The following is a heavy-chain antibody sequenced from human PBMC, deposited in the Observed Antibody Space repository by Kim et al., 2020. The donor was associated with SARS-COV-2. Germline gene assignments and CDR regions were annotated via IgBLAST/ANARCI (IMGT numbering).Heavy chain of an antibody. D-gene: IGHD1-26*01. J-gene: IGHJ4*02. Sequence: TSNAAAVKGRVTISRDNAKNTLYLQMNSLRVEDTAIYYCTRGTTGGFDYWGRGTLVTVSS. V-gene: IGHV3-74*01. CDR2: T. CDR3: TRGTTGGFDY.